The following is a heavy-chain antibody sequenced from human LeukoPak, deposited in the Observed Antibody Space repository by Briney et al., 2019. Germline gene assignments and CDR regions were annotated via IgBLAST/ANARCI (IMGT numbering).Heavy chain of an antibody. CDR3: ARVMITFGGVIVRSAFDI. CDR1: GFTFSSYG. V-gene: IGHV3-33*08. Sequence: GGSLRLSCAASGFTFSSYGMHWVRQAPGKGLEWVAVIWYDGSNKYYADSVKGRFTISRDNSKNTLYLQMNSLRAEDTAVYYCARVMITFGGVIVRSAFDIWGQGTMVTVSS. J-gene: IGHJ3*02. D-gene: IGHD3-16*02. CDR2: IWYDGSNK.